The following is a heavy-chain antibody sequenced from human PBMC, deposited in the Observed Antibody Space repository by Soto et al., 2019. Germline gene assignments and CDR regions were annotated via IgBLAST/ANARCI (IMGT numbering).Heavy chain of an antibody. J-gene: IGHJ4*02. CDR3: ARDLAAVAGDGGYFDY. Sequence: GGSLRLSCAASGFTFSSYSMNWVRQAPGKGLEWVSYISSSSSTIYYADSVKGRFTISRDNAKNSLYLQMNSLRDEDTAVYYCARDLAAVAGDGGYFDYWGQGTLVTVSS. D-gene: IGHD6-19*01. CDR2: ISSSSSTI. CDR1: GFTFSSYS. V-gene: IGHV3-48*02.